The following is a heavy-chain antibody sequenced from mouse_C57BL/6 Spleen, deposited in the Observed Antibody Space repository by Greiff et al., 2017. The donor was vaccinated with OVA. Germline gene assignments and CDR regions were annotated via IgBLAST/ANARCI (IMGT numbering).Heavy chain of an antibody. V-gene: IGHV1-53*01. CDR2: INPSNGGT. D-gene: IGHD4-1*01. CDR1: GYTFTSYW. J-gene: IGHJ1*03. CDR3: ARFNWVYWYFDV. Sequence: QVQLQQPGTELVKPGASVKLSCKASGYTFTSYWMHWVKQRPGQGLEWIGNINPSNGGTNYNEKFKSKATLTVDESSSTAYMQLSSLTSEDSAVYYCARFNWVYWYFDVWGRGTTVTVSS.